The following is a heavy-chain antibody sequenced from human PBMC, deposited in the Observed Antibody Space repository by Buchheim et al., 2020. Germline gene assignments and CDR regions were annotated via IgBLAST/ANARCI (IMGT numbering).Heavy chain of an antibody. V-gene: IGHV3-23*01. D-gene: IGHD4-17*01. CDR1: GFTFSTYA. Sequence: EVQLLESGGGLVQPGGSLRLSCAASGFTFSTYALSWVRQAPGKGLAWLSSIGSSGGSTDYADSAKGRFTISRENSKNTLYLQMDSLRAEDTAVYYCAKHGDYRFDYWGQGTL. CDR3: AKHGDYRFDY. CDR2: IGSSGGST. J-gene: IGHJ4*02.